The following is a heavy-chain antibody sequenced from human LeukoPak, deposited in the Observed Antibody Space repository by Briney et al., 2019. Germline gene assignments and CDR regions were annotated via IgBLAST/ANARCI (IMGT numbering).Heavy chain of an antibody. CDR3: ARIEAAMVFYYYMDV. J-gene: IGHJ6*03. D-gene: IGHD5-18*01. CDR1: GGPISSSSYY. CDR2: IYYSGST. Sequence: SETLSLTCTVSGGPISSSSYYWGWIRQPPGKGLEWIGSIYYSGSTYYNPSLKSRVTISVDTSKNQFSLKLSSVTAADTAVYYCARIEAAMVFYYYMDVWGKGTTVTVSS. V-gene: IGHV4-39*01.